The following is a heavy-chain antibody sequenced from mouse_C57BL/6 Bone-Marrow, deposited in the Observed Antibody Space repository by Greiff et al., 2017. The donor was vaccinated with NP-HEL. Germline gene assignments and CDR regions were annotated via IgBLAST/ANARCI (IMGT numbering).Heavy chain of an antibody. V-gene: IGHV3-6*01. J-gene: IGHJ1*03. D-gene: IGHD2-1*01. CDR2: ISYDGSN. CDR3: ARAMIYYGNFDV. Sequence: EVHLVESGPGLVKPSQSLSLTCSVTGYSITSGYYWNWIRQFPGNKLEWMGYISYDGSNNYNPSLKNRISITRDTSKNQFFLKLNSVTTEDTATYYCARAMIYYGNFDVWGTGTTVTVSS. CDR1: GYSITSGYY.